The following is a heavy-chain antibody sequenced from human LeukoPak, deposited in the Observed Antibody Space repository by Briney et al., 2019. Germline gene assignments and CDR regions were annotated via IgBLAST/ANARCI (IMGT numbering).Heavy chain of an antibody. J-gene: IGHJ4*02. D-gene: IGHD3-10*01. CDR2: ISAYNGNT. V-gene: IGHV1-18*01. CDR3: ARDRRVRAFIDY. Sequence: ASVKVSCKASGYTFTSYGISWVQQAPGQGLEWMGWISAYNGNTNYAQKLQGRVTMTTDTSTSTAYTELRSLRSDDTAVYYCARDRRVRAFIDYWGQGTLVTVSS. CDR1: GYTFTSYG.